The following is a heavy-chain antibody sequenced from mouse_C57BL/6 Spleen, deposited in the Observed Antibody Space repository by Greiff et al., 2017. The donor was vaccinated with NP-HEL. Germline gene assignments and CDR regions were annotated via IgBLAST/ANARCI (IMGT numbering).Heavy chain of an antibody. J-gene: IGHJ3*01. Sequence: EVKLVESGGGLVKPGGFLKLSCAASGFTFSSYAMSWVRQTPEKRLEWVATISDGGSYTYYPDNVKGRFTISRDNAKNNLYLQMSHLKSEDTAMYYCAREVGSSYAWFAYWGQGTLVTVSA. V-gene: IGHV5-4*01. CDR1: GFTFSSYA. CDR2: ISDGGSYT. D-gene: IGHD1-1*01. CDR3: AREVGSSYAWFAY.